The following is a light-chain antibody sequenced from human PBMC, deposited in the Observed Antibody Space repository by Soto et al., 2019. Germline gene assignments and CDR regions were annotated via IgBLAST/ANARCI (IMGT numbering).Light chain of an antibody. Sequence: AIRMTQSPSSFSASTGDRVTITCRASQGISSYLAWYQQKPGKAPKLLIYAASTLQSGVPSRFSGSGSGTDFTLTFSCLQSEDFATYYCQQYYSYLPYTFGQGTKLEIK. CDR1: QGISSY. J-gene: IGKJ2*01. CDR3: QQYYSYLPYT. V-gene: IGKV1-8*01. CDR2: AAS.